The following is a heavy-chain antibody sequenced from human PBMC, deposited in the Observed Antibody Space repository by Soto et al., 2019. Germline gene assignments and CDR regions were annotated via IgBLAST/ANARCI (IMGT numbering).Heavy chain of an antibody. J-gene: IGHJ6*02. CDR2: IYYSGST. Sequence: SETLSLTCTISGGSISSGGYYWSWIRQHPGKGLEWIGYIYYSGSTYYNPSLKSRVTISVDTSKNQFSLKLSSVTAADTAVYYCARESSSSLHYYYGMDVWGQGTTVTVSS. V-gene: IGHV4-31*03. D-gene: IGHD6-6*01. CDR3: ARESSSSLHYYYGMDV. CDR1: GGSISSGGYY.